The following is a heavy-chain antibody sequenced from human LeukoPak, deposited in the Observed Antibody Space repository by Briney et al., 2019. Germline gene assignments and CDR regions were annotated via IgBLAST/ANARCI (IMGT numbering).Heavy chain of an antibody. J-gene: IGHJ6*02. CDR1: GYSFTTYW. V-gene: IGHV5-51*01. Sequence: GGSLKIPCKGSGYSFTTYWHGWVRQMPGKGLEWVGIIYPGGSTTIYSPSFQGQVTTLANESISTAYLQWSSLKASDTAMYVCARHRPGDQGYYYYGLDVWGQGTTVTVS. D-gene: IGHD4-17*01. CDR2: IYPGGSTT. CDR3: ARHRPGDQGYYYYGLDV.